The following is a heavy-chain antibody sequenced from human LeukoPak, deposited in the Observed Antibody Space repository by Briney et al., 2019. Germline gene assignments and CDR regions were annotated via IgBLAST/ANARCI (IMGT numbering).Heavy chain of an antibody. CDR1: GFTFSSYS. CDR3: AKSPEGLGYCSGGRCFILDY. Sequence: GGSLRLSCAASGFTFSSYSMNWVRQAPGKGLEWVSSISSSSSYIYYADSVKGRFTISRDNAKNSLYLQMNSLRADDTAVYYCAKSPEGLGYCSGGRCFILDYWGQGTLVPVSS. V-gene: IGHV3-21*04. CDR2: ISSSSSYI. J-gene: IGHJ4*02. D-gene: IGHD2-15*01.